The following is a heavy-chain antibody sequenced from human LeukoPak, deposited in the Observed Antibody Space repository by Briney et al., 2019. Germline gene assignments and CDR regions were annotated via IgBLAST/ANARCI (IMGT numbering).Heavy chain of an antibody. CDR3: ARGGEGDYYDSSGYYGIFDY. CDR2: INHSGST. CDR1: GGSFSGYY. J-gene: IGHJ4*02. V-gene: IGHV4-34*01. Sequence: SETLSLTCAVYGGSFSGYYWSWIRQPPGKGLEWIEEINHSGSTNYNPSLKSRVTISVDTSKNQFSLKLSSVTAADTAVYYCARGGEGDYYDSSGYYGIFDYWGQGTLVTVSS. D-gene: IGHD3-22*01.